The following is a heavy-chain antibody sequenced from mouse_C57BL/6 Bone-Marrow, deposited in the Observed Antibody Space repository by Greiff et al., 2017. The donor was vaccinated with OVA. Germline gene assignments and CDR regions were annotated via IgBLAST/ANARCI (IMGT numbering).Heavy chain of an antibody. Sequence: EVKLVESGEGLVKPGGSLKLSCAASGFTFSSYAMSWVRQTPAKRLEWVAYISSGGDYIYYADTVKGRFTISRDNARNTLYLQMSSLKSEDTAMYYCTREIYDGAWFAYWGQGTLVTAST. V-gene: IGHV5-9-1*02. J-gene: IGHJ3*01. CDR1: GFTFSSYA. CDR3: TREIYDGAWFAY. CDR2: ISSGGDYI. D-gene: IGHD2-3*01.